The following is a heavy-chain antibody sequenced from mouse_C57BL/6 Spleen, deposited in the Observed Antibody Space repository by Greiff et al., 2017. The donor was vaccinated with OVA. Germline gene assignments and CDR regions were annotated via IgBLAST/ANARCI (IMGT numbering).Heavy chain of an antibody. CDR1: GYTFTSYW. D-gene: IGHD2-12*01. CDR2: IDPSDSYT. J-gene: IGHJ1*03. V-gene: IGHV1-69*01. Sequence: QVQLQQPGAELVMPGASVKLSCKASGYTFTSYWMHWVKQRPGQGLEWIGEIDPSDSYTNYNQKFKGKSTLTVDKSYSTAYMQLSSLTSDDSAGYYCARSELIVYYGVWGTGTTVTVSS. CDR3: ARSELIVYYGV.